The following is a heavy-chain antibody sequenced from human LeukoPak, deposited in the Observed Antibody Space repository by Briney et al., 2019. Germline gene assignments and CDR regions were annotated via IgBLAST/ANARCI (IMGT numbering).Heavy chain of an antibody. D-gene: IGHD5-18*01. J-gene: IGHJ5*02. CDR1: GYTFTSYD. V-gene: IGHV1-8*03. CDR2: MNPNSGNT. Sequence: ASVKVSCKTSGYTFTSYDINWVRQATGQGLEWMGWMNPNSGNTGYAQKFQGRVTITRNTSISTAYMELSSLRSEDTAVYYCAREGRGYSYGLFDPWGQGTLVTVSS. CDR3: AREGRGYSYGLFDP.